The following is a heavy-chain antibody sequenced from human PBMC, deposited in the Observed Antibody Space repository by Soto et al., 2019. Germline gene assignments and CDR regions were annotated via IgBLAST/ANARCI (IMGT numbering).Heavy chain of an antibody. CDR1: GFTFSSYG. J-gene: IGHJ6*02. Sequence: PGGSLRLSCAASGFTFSSYGMHWVRQAPGKGLEWVAVISYDGSNKYYADSVKGRFTISRDNSKNTLYLQMNSLRAEDTAVYYCAKDLTRSSSWYNGNYYYYGMDVWGQGTTVTVSS. D-gene: IGHD6-13*01. CDR2: ISYDGSNK. CDR3: AKDLTRSSSWYNGNYYYYGMDV. V-gene: IGHV3-30*18.